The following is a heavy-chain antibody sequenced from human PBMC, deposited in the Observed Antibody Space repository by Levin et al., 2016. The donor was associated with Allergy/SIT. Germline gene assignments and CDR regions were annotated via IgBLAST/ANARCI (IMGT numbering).Heavy chain of an antibody. CDR1: GGTFSSYA. J-gene: IGHJ4*02. D-gene: IGHD3-22*01. Sequence: SVKVSCKASGGTFSSYAFNWVRQAPGQGLEWMGGISPIYDTTNYAQQFQGRVTITADESTSAAYMELNNLRSEDTAVYYCARMSGFYDSSAYYYVDWGQGTLVTVSS. V-gene: IGHV1-69*13. CDR3: ARMSGFYDSSAYYYVD. CDR2: ISPIYDTT.